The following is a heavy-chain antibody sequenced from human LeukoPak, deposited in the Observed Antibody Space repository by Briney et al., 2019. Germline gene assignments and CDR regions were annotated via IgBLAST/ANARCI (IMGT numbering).Heavy chain of an antibody. CDR1: GYSISSGYY. D-gene: IGHD3-22*01. Sequence: SETLSLTCTVSGYSISSGYYWGWIRQPPGKGLEWIGSIYHSGSTYYTPSLKRRVTISVDTSKNQFSLKLSSVTAADTAVYYCARIEDYYDSSGYSQGFDYWGQGTLVTVSS. CDR3: ARIEDYYDSSGYSQGFDY. CDR2: IYHSGST. V-gene: IGHV4-38-2*02. J-gene: IGHJ4*02.